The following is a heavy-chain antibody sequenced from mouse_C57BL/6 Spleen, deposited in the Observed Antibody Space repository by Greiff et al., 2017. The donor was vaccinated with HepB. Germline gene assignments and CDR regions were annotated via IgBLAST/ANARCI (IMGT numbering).Heavy chain of an antibody. CDR3: ARSWYIDV. CDR2: SRNKANDYTT. CDR1: GFTFSDFY. Sequence: EVKVVESGGGLVQSGRSLRLSCATSGFTFSDFYMEWVGQAPGKGLEWIAASRNKANDYTTEYSASGKGRFIVSRDTSQSILYLQMNALRAEDNAVNYCARSWYIDVWGTGTTVTVSS. V-gene: IGHV7-1*01. J-gene: IGHJ1*03.